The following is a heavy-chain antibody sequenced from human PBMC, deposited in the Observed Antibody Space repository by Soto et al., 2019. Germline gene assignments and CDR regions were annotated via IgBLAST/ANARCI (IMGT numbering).Heavy chain of an antibody. V-gene: IGHV1-3*01. CDR1: GYTFTSYA. J-gene: IGHJ4*02. Sequence: GASVKVSCKPSGYTFTSYAMHWVRQAPGQRLEWMGWINAGNGNTKYSQKFQGRVTITRDTSASTVYMELSSLRSEDTAVYYCARVSGWYFIDYWGQGTLVNVSS. CDR2: INAGNGNT. CDR3: ARVSGWYFIDY. D-gene: IGHD6-19*01.